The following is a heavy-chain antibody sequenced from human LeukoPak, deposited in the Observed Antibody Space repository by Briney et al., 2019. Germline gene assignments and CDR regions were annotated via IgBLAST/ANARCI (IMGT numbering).Heavy chain of an antibody. CDR1: GGSFSGYY. J-gene: IGHJ4*02. D-gene: IGHD6-19*01. V-gene: IGHV4-34*01. CDR2: INHSGST. Sequence: SETLSLTCAVYGGSFSGYYWSWIRQPPGKGLEWIGEINHSGSTNYNPSLKSRVTVSVDTSKNQFSLKLSSVTAADTAVYYCARASSGWLLYWGQGTLVTVSS. CDR3: ARASSGWLLY.